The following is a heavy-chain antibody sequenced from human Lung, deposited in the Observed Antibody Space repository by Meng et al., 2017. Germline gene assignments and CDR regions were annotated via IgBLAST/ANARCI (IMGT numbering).Heavy chain of an antibody. CDR1: GGYVGIYA. CDR2: IDHTAAA. J-gene: IGHJ4*02. D-gene: IGHD4-11*01. CDR3: ARRPTTMAHEFDY. V-gene: IGHV4-34*01. Sequence: SEAPAMGRPNPGGYVGIYARKGGRQPPGCGLDRSRDIDHTAAANYSPSLERRATISVDTAQNNLSLKLCSVTAADSAVYYCARRPTTMAHEFDYWGQGTLVTVSS.